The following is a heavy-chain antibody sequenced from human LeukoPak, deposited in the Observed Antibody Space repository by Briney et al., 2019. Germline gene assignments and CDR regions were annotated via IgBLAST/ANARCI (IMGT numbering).Heavy chain of an antibody. CDR3: ARDLYGSGSSNWFDP. CDR2: INANNGDT. V-gene: IGHV1-2*02. CDR1: GYTFTGYF. Sequence: ASVKVSCKASGYTFTGYFMHWVRQAPGQGLEWMGWINANNGDTNYAQTFQGRVTMTRDTSISTAYMELSNLRSDDTAMFYCARDLYGSGSSNWFDPWGQGTLVTVSS. D-gene: IGHD3-10*01. J-gene: IGHJ5*02.